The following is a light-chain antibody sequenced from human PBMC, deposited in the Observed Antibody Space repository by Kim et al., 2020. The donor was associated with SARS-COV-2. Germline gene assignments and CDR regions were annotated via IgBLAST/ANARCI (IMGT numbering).Light chain of an antibody. Sequence: GKGVTNSCSGSTSNSGTYAVNWYQQVPGTAPKLLIYSYNERSAGVPDRFSGCKSGTSAFLAISGLQPEDEAEYYCAGWDDRLNVVLFGGGTQLTVL. CDR2: SYN. V-gene: IGLV1-44*01. J-gene: IGLJ3*02. CDR3: AGWDDRLNVVL. CDR1: TSNSGTYA.